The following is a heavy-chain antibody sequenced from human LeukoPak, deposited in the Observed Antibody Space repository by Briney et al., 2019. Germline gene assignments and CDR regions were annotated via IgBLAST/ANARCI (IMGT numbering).Heavy chain of an antibody. CDR2: ISASGST. D-gene: IGHD3-22*01. CDR1: GGSISYYH. Sequence: PSETLSLTCTVSGGSISYYHWSWIRQPAGKGLEWIGRISASGSTNYNPSLKSRVTMSVDRSKNQFSLKLSSVTAADTAVYYCARDQGYGYYMFLDYWGQGTLVTVSS. V-gene: IGHV4-4*07. CDR3: ARDQGYGYYMFLDY. J-gene: IGHJ4*02.